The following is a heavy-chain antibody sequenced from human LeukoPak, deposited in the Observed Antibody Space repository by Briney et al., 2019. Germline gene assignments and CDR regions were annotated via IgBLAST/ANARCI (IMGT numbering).Heavy chain of an antibody. Sequence: SETLSLTCTVSGGSISSYYWSWIRQPPGKGLEWIGYIYYSGSTSYNPSLKSRVTISVDTSKNQFSLKLSSVTAADTAVYYCARDLYSSSWYDYWGQGTLVTVSS. CDR3: ARDLYSSSWYDY. CDR1: GGSISSYY. D-gene: IGHD6-13*01. CDR2: IYYSGST. J-gene: IGHJ4*02. V-gene: IGHV4-59*01.